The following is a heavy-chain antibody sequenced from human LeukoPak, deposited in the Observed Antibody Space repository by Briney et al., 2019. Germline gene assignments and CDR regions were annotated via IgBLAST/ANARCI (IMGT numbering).Heavy chain of an antibody. V-gene: IGHV3-15*01. Sequence: GGSLRLSCVAPGFTFTNAWMNWVRQAPGKGLEWVGRIKTKTDGGKTDHAAPGKGRITISRDDSTNTLHLQMNSLKTEDTAVYYCTTSLAGAVTAVYPFDNWGQGTLVTVSS. CDR3: TTSLAGAVTAVYPFDN. CDR2: IKTKTDGGKT. CDR1: GFTFTNAW. D-gene: IGHD2-21*02. J-gene: IGHJ4*02.